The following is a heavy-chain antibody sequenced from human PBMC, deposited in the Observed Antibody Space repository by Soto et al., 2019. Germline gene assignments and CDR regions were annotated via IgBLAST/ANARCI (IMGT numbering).Heavy chain of an antibody. Sequence: QVQLPQWGAGLLKPSETLSLTCAVYGGSFSDYYWSWIRQPPGKGLEWIGEINHRGSTNYNPSLKSRVTISIEKSKNLFSLRLSSVTAADTAIYYCAREWIRNVDYWGQGTLVTVSS. J-gene: IGHJ4*02. CDR3: AREWIRNVDY. V-gene: IGHV4-34*01. D-gene: IGHD5-12*01. CDR1: GGSFSDYY. CDR2: INHRGST.